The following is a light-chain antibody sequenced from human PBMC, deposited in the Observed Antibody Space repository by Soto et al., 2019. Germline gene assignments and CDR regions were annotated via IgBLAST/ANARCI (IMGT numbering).Light chain of an antibody. V-gene: IGKV3-15*01. CDR2: DAI. J-gene: IGKJ4*01. CDR1: QNIHNH. CDR3: QHYDAWPLT. Sequence: EILMTQSPATLSVSPGEGVTLSCRASQNIHNHLSWFLQKPGQAPRLLMYDAIIRAAGIPARFSGSWSGTEFTLTINSLQSEDFAVYYCQHYDAWPLTFGGGTKVDIK.